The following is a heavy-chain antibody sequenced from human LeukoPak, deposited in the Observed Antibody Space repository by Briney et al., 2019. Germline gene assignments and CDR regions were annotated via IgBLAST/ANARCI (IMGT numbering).Heavy chain of an antibody. D-gene: IGHD6-13*01. J-gene: IGHJ5*02. CDR3: ARRRRQLVGSNWFDP. CDR1: GGSISSSSYY. V-gene: IGHV4-39*01. Sequence: SETLSLTCTVSGGSISSSSYYWGWIRQPPGKGLEWIGSIYYSGSTYYNPSLKSRVTISVDTSKNQFSLKLSSVTAADPAVYYCARRRRQLVGSNWFDPWGQGTMVTVSS. CDR2: IYYSGST.